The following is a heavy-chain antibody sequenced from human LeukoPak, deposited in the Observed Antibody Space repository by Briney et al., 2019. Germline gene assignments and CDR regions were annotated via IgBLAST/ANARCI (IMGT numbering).Heavy chain of an antibody. D-gene: IGHD5-18*01. J-gene: IGHJ4*02. Sequence: GGSLRLSCTSSGFTFGTYAVSWFRQAPEKGLEWVAFIRSKTFGGTTEYAASVKGRFTISRDDSKSIAYLQMNSLKTEDTAVYYCTRYSGRTDYWGQGTLVSVSS. CDR3: TRYSGRTDY. V-gene: IGHV3-49*03. CDR1: GFTFGTYA. CDR2: IRSKTFGGTT.